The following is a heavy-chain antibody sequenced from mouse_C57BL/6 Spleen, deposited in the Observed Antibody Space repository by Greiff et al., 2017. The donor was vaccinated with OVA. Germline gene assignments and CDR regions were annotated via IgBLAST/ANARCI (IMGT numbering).Heavy chain of an antibody. D-gene: IGHD2-2*01. CDR1: GYTFTDYE. CDR2: IDPETGGT. Sequence: QVQLKQSGAELVRPGASVTLSCKASGYTFTDYEMHWVKQTPVHGLEWIGAIDPETGGTAYNQKFKGKAILTADKSSSTAYMELRSLTSEDSAVYYCTRDGYDVGAMDYWGQGTSVTVSS. V-gene: IGHV1-15*01. CDR3: TRDGYDVGAMDY. J-gene: IGHJ4*01.